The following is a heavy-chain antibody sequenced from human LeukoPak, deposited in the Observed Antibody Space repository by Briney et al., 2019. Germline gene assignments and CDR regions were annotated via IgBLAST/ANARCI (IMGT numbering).Heavy chain of an antibody. CDR1: GYTFTGYY. V-gene: IGHV1-2*02. CDR2: INPNSGGT. D-gene: IGHD2-8*02. Sequence: ASVKVSCKASGYTFTGYYMHWVRQAPGQGLGWMGWINPNSGGTNYAQKFQGRVTMTRDTSISTAYMELSRLRSDDTAVYYCARAARHSVLEADFDYWGQGTLVTVSS. CDR3: ARAARHSVLEADFDY. J-gene: IGHJ4*02.